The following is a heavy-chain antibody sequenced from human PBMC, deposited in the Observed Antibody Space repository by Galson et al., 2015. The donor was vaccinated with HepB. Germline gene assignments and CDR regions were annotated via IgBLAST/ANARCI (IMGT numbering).Heavy chain of an antibody. CDR1: GYSFTSYW. CDR3: ARHGLLLWFGELQETSNWFDP. Sequence: QSGAEVKKPGESLRISCKGSGYSFTSYWISWVRQMPGKGLEWMGRIDPSDSYTNYSPSFQGHVTISADKSISTAYLQWSSLKASDTAMYYCARHGLLLWFGELQETSNWFDPWGQGTLVTVSS. CDR2: IDPSDSYT. V-gene: IGHV5-10-1*01. D-gene: IGHD3-10*01. J-gene: IGHJ5*02.